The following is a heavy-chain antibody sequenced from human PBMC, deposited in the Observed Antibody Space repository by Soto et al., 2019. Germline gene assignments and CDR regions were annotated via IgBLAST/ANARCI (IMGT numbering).Heavy chain of an antibody. J-gene: IGHJ3*02. V-gene: IGHV3-30*18. Sequence: PGGSLRLSCAASGFTFSSYGMHWVRQAPSKGLEWVAVISYDGTNNYYTESVKGRFTISRDNSKNTLFLQMNSLRAEDTAVYFCAKGDCSGGSCYFSAFDIWGQGTMVTVSS. CDR2: ISYDGTNN. CDR3: AKGDCSGGSCYFSAFDI. CDR1: GFTFSSYG. D-gene: IGHD2-15*01.